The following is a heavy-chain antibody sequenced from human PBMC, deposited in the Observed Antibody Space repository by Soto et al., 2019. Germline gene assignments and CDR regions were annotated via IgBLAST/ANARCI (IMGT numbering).Heavy chain of an antibody. D-gene: IGHD3-10*01. CDR3: ARESGRSVGDHYYYGMDV. V-gene: IGHV4-30-4*01. J-gene: IGHJ6*02. Sequence: TLSLTCTVSGGSISSGDYYWSWVRQPPGKGLEWIGYIYYSWSTYYNPSLKSRVTISVDTSKNQFSLKLSSVTAADTAVYYCARESGRSVGDHYYYGMDVWGQGSTVTVSS. CDR2: IYYSWST. CDR1: GGSISSGDYY.